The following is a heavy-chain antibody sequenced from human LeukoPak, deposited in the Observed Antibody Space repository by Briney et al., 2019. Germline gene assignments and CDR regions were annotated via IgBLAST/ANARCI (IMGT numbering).Heavy chain of an antibody. CDR2: IYYSGST. Sequence: KPSETLSLTCTVSGGSVSSGSYYWSWIRQPPGKGLEWIGYIYYSGSTYYNPSLKSRVTISVDTSKNQFSLKLSSVTAADTAVYYCARGQGFWQQLVLGSDYWGQGTLVTVSS. CDR3: ARGQGFWQQLVLGSDY. J-gene: IGHJ4*02. CDR1: GGSVSSGSYY. D-gene: IGHD6-13*01. V-gene: IGHV4-61*01.